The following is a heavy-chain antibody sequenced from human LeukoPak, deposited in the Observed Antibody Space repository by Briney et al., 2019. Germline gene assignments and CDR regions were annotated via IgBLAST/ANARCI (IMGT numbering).Heavy chain of an antibody. CDR2: ISGSGGST. D-gene: IGHD2-2*01. CDR1: GFTFSSYA. CDR3: AKKYCSSTSCYFDY. V-gene: IGHV3-23*01. Sequence: PGGSLRPSCAASGFTFSSYAMSWVRQAPGKGLEWVSAISGSGGSTYYADSVKGRFTISRDNPKNTLYLQMNSLRAEDTAVYYCAKKYCSSTSCYFDYWGQGTLVTVSS. J-gene: IGHJ4*02.